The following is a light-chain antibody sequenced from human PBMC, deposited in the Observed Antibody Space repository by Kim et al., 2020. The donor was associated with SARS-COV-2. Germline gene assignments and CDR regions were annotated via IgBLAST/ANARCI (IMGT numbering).Light chain of an antibody. Sequence: QSALTQPPSVSGSPGQSVAISCTGTSSDVVGYNRVSWYQHPPGTAPKLIIYEVSHRPSGVPDRFSGSQSGNTASLTISGLQAEDEADHYCTSYTSSNTYVFGSGTKVTVL. V-gene: IGLV2-18*02. CDR3: TSYTSSNTYV. CDR1: SSDVVGYNR. J-gene: IGLJ1*01. CDR2: EVS.